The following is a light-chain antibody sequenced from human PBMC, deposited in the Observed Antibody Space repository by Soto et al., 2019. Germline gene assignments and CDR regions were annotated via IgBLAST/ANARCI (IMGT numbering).Light chain of an antibody. V-gene: IGLV2-8*01. J-gene: IGLJ2*01. CDR3: SSYAGSNNL. Sequence: QSALTQPPSASGSPGQSVTISCTGTSSDVGGYNYVSWYQQHPGKAPKLMIYEVTKRPSGVPDRFSGSKSGNTASLTVSGLQAEDEADYYCSSYAGSNNLXGGGTKXTVL. CDR2: EVT. CDR1: SSDVGGYNY.